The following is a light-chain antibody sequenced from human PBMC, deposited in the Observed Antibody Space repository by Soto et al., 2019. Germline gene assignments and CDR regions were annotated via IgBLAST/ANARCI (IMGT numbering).Light chain of an antibody. J-gene: IGKJ1*01. CDR2: DAS. CDR3: QQRRYWPVT. Sequence: EIVLTQSPAILSMSPGERATLSCRASQSVSSYFAWYQQKPGQAPRLLIYDASNRATGVPARFSGSGSGTDFTLTISSPEPEDFAVYYCQQRRYWPVTFGQGTKV. CDR1: QSVSSY. V-gene: IGKV3-11*01.